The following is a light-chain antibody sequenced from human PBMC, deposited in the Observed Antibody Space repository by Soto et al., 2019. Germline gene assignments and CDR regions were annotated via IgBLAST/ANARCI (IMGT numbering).Light chain of an antibody. Sequence: EIVMTQSPATLSVSPGERATLSCRASQSVSSNLGWYQQKPGKAPRLLIYGASSRATGIPDRLSGSGSGTDFTLTIRRLEPEDFAVYYCQQYGSSRTFGQGTKVDIK. CDR3: QQYGSSRT. V-gene: IGKV3-20*01. CDR2: GAS. CDR1: QSVSSN. J-gene: IGKJ1*01.